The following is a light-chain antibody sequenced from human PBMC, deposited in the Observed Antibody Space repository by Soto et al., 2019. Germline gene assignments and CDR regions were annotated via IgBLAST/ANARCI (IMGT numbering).Light chain of an antibody. CDR3: SSYTISSTV. V-gene: IGLV2-14*01. J-gene: IGLJ1*01. CDR2: DVS. CDR1: SSDVGGYNY. Sequence: QSVLTQPASVSGSPGQSITISCTGTSSDVGGYNYVYWYQQHPGKAPKLLIYDVSNRPSGVSNRFSGSKSGNTASLTISGLQAEDEADYYCSSYTISSTVFGAGTKLTVL.